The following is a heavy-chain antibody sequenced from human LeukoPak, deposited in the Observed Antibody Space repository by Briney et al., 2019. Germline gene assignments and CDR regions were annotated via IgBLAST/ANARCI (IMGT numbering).Heavy chain of an antibody. D-gene: IGHD1-26*01. V-gene: IGHV3-21*01. J-gene: IGHJ6*02. CDR1: GFTFSSYS. Sequence: GGSLRLSCAASGFTFSSYSMNWVRQAPGKGLEWVSSISSSSSYIYYADSVKGRFTISRDNAKNSLYLQMNSLRAEDTAVYYCARDHLICEWELNYYYYGMDVWGQGTTVTVSS. CDR3: ARDHLICEWELNYYYYGMDV. CDR2: ISSSSSYI.